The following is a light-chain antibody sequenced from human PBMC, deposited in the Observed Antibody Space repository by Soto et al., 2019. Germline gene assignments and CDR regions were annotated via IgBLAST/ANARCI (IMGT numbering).Light chain of an antibody. CDR3: QQSYSTPRT. CDR1: QSISSY. Sequence: DIQMTQSPSSLSASVGDRVSITCRASQSISSYLNWYQQKPGIAPKLLIYAASTLQSGVPSRFSGSGSGTECTLTISSLQPEDFATYYCQQSYSTPRTFGQGTKLEIK. CDR2: AAS. V-gene: IGKV1-39*01. J-gene: IGKJ2*01.